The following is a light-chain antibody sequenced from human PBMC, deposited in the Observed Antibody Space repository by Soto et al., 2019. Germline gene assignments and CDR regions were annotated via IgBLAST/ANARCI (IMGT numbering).Light chain of an antibody. J-gene: IGKJ4*01. CDR3: QPYNNWPLT. CDR2: GAS. V-gene: IGKV4-1*01. Sequence: DIVMTQSPDSLAVSLGERATINCKSSQSVLYSSNNKNYLAWYQQKPGQAPKLLIYGASTRESGVPARFSGSRSGPEFTLTISSLQSEDFAIYYCQPYNNWPLTFGGGTKVDIK. CDR1: QSVLYSSNNKNY.